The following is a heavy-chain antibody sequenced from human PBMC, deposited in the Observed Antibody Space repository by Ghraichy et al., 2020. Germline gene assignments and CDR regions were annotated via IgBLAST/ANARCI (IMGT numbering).Heavy chain of an antibody. V-gene: IGHV3-33*01. CDR2: IRYDGTHE. CDR1: GFTFRAYE. J-gene: IGHJ6*02. Sequence: GGSLRLSCAASGFTFRAYELHWVRQAPGKGLEWVAVIRYDGTHEYYAASVKGRFTISRDSSKNTLFLLMNSLRAEDTAVYYCARLGSNYYFAMDVWGQGTTVTVSS. CDR3: ARLGSNYYFAMDV. D-gene: IGHD1-26*01.